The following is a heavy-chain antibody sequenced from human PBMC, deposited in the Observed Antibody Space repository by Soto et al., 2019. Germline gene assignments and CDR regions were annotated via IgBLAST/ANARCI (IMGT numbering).Heavy chain of an antibody. V-gene: IGHV4-39*01. Sequence: SETLSLTCTVSGGSISSSSYYRGWIRQPPGKGLEWIGSIYYSGSTYYNPSLKSRVTISVDTSKNQFSLKLSSVTAADTAVYYCARLPDSNYDFWSGYYTDNYYYYGMDVWGQGTTVTVSS. J-gene: IGHJ6*02. CDR1: GGSISSSSYY. CDR3: ARLPDSNYDFWSGYYTDNYYYYGMDV. CDR2: IYYSGST. D-gene: IGHD3-3*01.